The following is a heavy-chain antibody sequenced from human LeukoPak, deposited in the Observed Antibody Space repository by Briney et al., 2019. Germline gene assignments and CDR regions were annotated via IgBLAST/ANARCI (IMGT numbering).Heavy chain of an antibody. CDR1: GFTVSSNY. CDR2: IYSGGST. V-gene: IGHV3-53*01. CDR3: ARYHSGSFYDAFDI. Sequence: GGSLRLSRAASGFTVSSNYMSWVRQAPGKGLEWVSVIYSGGSTYYADSVKGRFTISRDNSKNTLYLQMNSLRAEDTAVYYCARYHSGSFYDAFDIWGQGTMVTVSS. J-gene: IGHJ3*02. D-gene: IGHD1-26*01.